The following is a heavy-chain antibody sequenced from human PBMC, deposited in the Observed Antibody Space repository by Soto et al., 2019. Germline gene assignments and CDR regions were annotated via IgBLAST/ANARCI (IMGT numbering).Heavy chain of an antibody. CDR1: GGSSSSYY. CDR2: NYYSGST. V-gene: IGHV4-59*08. Sequence: SETLSLTCTVSGGSSSSYYWSWIRQPQGKGLEWIGYNYYSGSTNYNPSLKSRVTISVDTSKNQFSLKLSSVTAADTAVYYCARHDCWRGQRAFDIWGQGTMVTGSS. CDR3: ARHDCWRGQRAFDI. J-gene: IGHJ3*02. D-gene: IGHD3-3*01.